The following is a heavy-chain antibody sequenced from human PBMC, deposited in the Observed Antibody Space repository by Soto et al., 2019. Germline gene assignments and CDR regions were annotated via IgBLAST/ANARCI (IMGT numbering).Heavy chain of an antibody. CDR1: GYTFTSYG. CDR3: ARETQQLAHYYYYYMDV. CDR2: ISAYNGNT. D-gene: IGHD6-6*01. J-gene: IGHJ6*03. V-gene: IGHV1-18*01. Sequence: ASVKVSCKASGYTFTSYGITWVRQAPGQGLEWMGWISAYNGNTNYAQKLQGRVTMTTDTSTSTAYMELGSLRSDDTAVYYCARETQQLAHYYYYYMDVWGKGTTVTVSS.